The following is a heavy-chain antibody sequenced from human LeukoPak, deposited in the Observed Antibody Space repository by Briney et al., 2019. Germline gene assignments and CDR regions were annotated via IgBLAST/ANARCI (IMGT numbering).Heavy chain of an antibody. CDR3: EREQSITIFGVVIGYFDY. CDR2: IYTSGST. CDR1: GGSISIGSYY. D-gene: IGHD3-3*01. J-gene: IGHJ4*02. V-gene: IGHV4-61*02. Sequence: SETLSLTCTVSGGSISIGSYYWSWIRQPAGKGLEWIVRIYTSGSTNYNPSLKSRVTISVDTSKNQFSLKLSSVTAADTAVYYCEREQSITIFGVVIGYFDYWGQGTLVTVSS.